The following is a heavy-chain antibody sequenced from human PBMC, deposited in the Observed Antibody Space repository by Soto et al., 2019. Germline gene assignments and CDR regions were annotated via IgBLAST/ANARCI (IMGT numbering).Heavy chain of an antibody. V-gene: IGHV4-4*02. CDR2: IYHSGST. J-gene: IGHJ6*02. Sequence: SETLSLTCAVSGGSISSSNWWSWVRQPPGKGLEWIGEIYHSGSTNYNPSLKSRVTISVDKSKNQFSLKLSSVTAADTAVYYCARGRQGAAAGSRYYYYYGMDVWGQGTTVTVSS. CDR3: ARGRQGAAAGSRYYYYYGMDV. D-gene: IGHD6-13*01. CDR1: GGSISSSNW.